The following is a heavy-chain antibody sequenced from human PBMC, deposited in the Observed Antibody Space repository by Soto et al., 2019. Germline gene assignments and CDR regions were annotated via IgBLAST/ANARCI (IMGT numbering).Heavy chain of an antibody. Sequence: PSETLSLTCTVSGGSISSGGYYWSWIRQHPGKGLEWIGYIYYSGSTYYNPSLKSRVTISVDTSKNQFSLKLSSVTAADTAVYYCARGRPHLMVYVMGYYYYMDVWGKGTRSPVSS. CDR3: ARGRPHLMVYVMGYYYYMDV. J-gene: IGHJ6*03. D-gene: IGHD2-8*01. CDR2: IYYSGST. CDR1: GGSISSGGYY. V-gene: IGHV4-31*03.